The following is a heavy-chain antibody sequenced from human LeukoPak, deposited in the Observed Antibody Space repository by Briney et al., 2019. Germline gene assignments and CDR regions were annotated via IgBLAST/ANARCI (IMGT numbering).Heavy chain of an antibody. V-gene: IGHV3-7*01. Sequence: PGGSLRLSCEAAGFIFRNYWMGWVRQAPGKGLEWVANINEGGSEKYYVDSVKGRFTISRDNAKNSLYLQMNILRAEDTAVFNCLSGLGHCGQGALVTVSS. CDR2: INEGGSEK. J-gene: IGHJ4*02. CDR1: GFIFRNYW. CDR3: LSGLGH. D-gene: IGHD1-26*01.